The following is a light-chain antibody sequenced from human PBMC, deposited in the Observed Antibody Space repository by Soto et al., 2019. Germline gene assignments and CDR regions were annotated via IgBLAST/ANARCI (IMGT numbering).Light chain of an antibody. CDR3: RSYAGSGTSVV. V-gene: IGLV2-23*01. J-gene: IGLJ2*01. CDR1: SSDVGSYNL. CDR2: EGS. Sequence: QSALTQPASVSGSPGQSITISCTGTSSDVGSYNLVSWYQQHPGKAPKLLIYEGSKRPSGVSDRFSGSRSDNTASLTISGLQAEDEADYYCRSYAGSGTSVVFGGGTKVTVL.